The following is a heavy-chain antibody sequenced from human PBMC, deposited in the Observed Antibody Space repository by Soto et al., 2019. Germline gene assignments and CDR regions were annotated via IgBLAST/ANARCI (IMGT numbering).Heavy chain of an antibody. CDR1: GGSISSSSYY. V-gene: IGHV4-39*01. D-gene: IGHD5-12*01. CDR2: IYYSGST. J-gene: IGHJ4*02. CDR3: ARVATGRAGFDY. Sequence: SETLSLTCTVSGGSISSSSYYWGWIRQPPGKGLEWIGSIYYSGSTYYNPSLKSRVTISVDTSKNQFSLKLSSVTAADTAVYYCARVATGRAGFDYWGQGTRVTVSS.